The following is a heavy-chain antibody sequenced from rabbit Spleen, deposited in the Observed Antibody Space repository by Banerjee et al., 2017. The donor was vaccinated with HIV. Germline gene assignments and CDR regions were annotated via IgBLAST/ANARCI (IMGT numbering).Heavy chain of an antibody. CDR1: GFSFSSNYW. CDR2: IYAGSSDST. D-gene: IGHD8-1*01. CDR3: ARDAGTSFSTYGMDL. V-gene: IGHV1S45*01. J-gene: IGHJ6*01. Sequence: QEQLEESGGDLVKPEGSLTLTCTASGFSFSSNYWICWVRQAPGKGLEWIACIYAGSSDSTYSATWAKGRFTLSKTSSTTVTLQMTSLTAADTATYFCARDAGTSFSTYGMDLWGPGTLVTVS.